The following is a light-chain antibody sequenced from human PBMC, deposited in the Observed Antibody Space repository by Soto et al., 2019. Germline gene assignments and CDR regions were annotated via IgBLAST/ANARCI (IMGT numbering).Light chain of an antibody. V-gene: IGLV1-40*01. J-gene: IGLJ2*01. CDR3: QSYDSSLRDVV. Sequence: QSVLTQPPSVSGAPGQRVTISCTGSSSNIGAGYDVHWYQQLPGTAPKLLIYGNSNRPSGVPDRFSGSKSGTSASLAITGLQAEEAADYYCQSYDSSLRDVVFGGGTKLTVL. CDR2: GNS. CDR1: SSNIGAGYD.